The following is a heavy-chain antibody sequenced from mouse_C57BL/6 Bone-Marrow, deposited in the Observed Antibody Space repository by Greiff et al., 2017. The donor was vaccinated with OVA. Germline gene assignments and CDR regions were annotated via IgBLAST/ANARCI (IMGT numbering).Heavy chain of an antibody. CDR2: IWSGGST. CDR3: ARNGYDYAWFAY. J-gene: IGHJ3*01. D-gene: IGHD2-4*01. CDR1: GFSLTSYG. Sequence: VKLVESGPGLVQPSQSLSITCTVSGFSLTSYGVHWVRQSPGKGLEWLGVIWSGGSTDYNAAFISRLSISKDNSKSQVFFKMNSLRADDTAIYYCARNGYDYAWFAYWGQGTLVTVSA. V-gene: IGHV2-2*01.